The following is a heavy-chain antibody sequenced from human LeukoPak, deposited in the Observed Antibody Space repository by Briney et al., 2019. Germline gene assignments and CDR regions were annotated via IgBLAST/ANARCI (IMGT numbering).Heavy chain of an antibody. D-gene: IGHD2-2*01. CDR1: GGSISSGDYY. CDR2: IYYSGST. V-gene: IGHV4-30-4*08. J-gene: IGHJ3*02. CDR3: ASSTPSRAFDI. Sequence: SQTLSLTCTVSGGSISSGDYYWSWIRQPPGTGLDWIGYIYYSGSTYYNPSLKSRVTISVDTSKNQFSLKPSSVTAADTAVYYCASSTPSRAFDIWGQGTMVTVSS.